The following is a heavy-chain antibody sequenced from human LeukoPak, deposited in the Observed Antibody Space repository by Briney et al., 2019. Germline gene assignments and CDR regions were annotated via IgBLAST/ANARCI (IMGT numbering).Heavy chain of an antibody. CDR3: ARSPTFYHDSDGYPRGYDY. Sequence: ASETLSLTCTVSGGSISTYYWNWIRQSAGKGLEWIGRFYISGSTNHNPSLKSRVTISVDTSNNQFSLKLSSVTAADTAVYYCARSPTFYHDSDGYPRGYDYWGQGTLVTVSS. V-gene: IGHV4-4*07. D-gene: IGHD3-22*01. CDR2: FYISGST. CDR1: GGSISTYY. J-gene: IGHJ4*02.